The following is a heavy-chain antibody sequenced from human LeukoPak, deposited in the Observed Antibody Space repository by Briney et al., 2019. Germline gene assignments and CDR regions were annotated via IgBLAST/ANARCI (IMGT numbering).Heavy chain of an antibody. V-gene: IGHV4-59*01. Sequence: SETLSLTCTVSGGSISGYYWSWIRQPPGERLEWIGYIYHSGRTTYNPSLESRVTISLDTSKNQLSLNLRFVTAADTALYFCARRRAQSSGPSFYYFYMDVWGKGTTVTVSS. CDR1: GGSISGYY. CDR3: ARRRAQSSGPSFYYFYMDV. J-gene: IGHJ6*03. CDR2: IYHSGRT. D-gene: IGHD1-26*01.